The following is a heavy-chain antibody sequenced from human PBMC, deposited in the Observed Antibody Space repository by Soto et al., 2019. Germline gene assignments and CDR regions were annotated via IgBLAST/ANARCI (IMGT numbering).Heavy chain of an antibody. Sequence: GGSLRLSCAASGFTFSSYAMSWVRQAPGKGLEWVSAISGSGGSTYYADSVKGRFTISRDNSKNTLYLQMNSLRAEDTAVYYCAKSPPLTTVTTFFTFLFDYWGQGTLVTVSS. CDR3: AKSPPLTTVTTFFTFLFDY. CDR1: GFTFSSYA. D-gene: IGHD4-17*01. CDR2: ISGSGGST. V-gene: IGHV3-23*01. J-gene: IGHJ4*02.